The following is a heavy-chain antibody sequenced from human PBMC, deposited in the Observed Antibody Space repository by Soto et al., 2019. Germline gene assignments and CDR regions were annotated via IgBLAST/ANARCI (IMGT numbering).Heavy chain of an antibody. Sequence: QVQLQESGPGLVKPSQTLSLTCTVSGGSISSGGYYWSWIRQHPGKGLEWIGYIYYSGSTYYNPSLKGRVTMSVDTSKNQFSLKLSSVTAADTAVYYCARSPEATVTAFDYWGQGTLVTVSS. CDR2: IYYSGST. CDR1: GGSISSGGYY. D-gene: IGHD4-17*01. V-gene: IGHV4-31*03. J-gene: IGHJ4*02. CDR3: ARSPEATVTAFDY.